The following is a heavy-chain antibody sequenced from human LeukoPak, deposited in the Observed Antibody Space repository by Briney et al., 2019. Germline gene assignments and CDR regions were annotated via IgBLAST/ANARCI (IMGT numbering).Heavy chain of an antibody. CDR1: GGSISSSSYY. V-gene: IGHV4-39*01. CDR2: IYYSGST. D-gene: IGHD3-10*01. CDR3: ARHLVGSGSSLGY. J-gene: IGHJ4*02. Sequence: PSETLSLTCTVSGGSISSSSYYWGWIRQPPGKGLEWIGSIYYSGSTYYNPSLKSRVTISVDTSKNQFSLKLSSVTAADTAVYYCARHLVGSGSSLGYWGQGTLVTVSS.